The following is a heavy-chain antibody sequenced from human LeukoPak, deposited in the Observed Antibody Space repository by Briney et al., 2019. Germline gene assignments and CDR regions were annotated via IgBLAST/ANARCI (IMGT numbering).Heavy chain of an antibody. CDR2: ISSSSSYI. Sequence: GGSLRLSCAASGFTFSSYSMNWVRQAPGKGLEWVSSISSSSSYIYYADSVKGRFTISRDNAKNSLYLQMNSLRAEDTAVYYCARGLVDTAMVYYYYYYMDVWGKGTTVTVSS. J-gene: IGHJ6*03. D-gene: IGHD5-18*01. V-gene: IGHV3-21*01. CDR1: GFTFSSYS. CDR3: ARGLVDTAMVYYYYYYMDV.